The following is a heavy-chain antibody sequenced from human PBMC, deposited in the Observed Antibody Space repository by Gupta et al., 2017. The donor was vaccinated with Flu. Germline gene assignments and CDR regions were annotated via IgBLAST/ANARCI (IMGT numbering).Heavy chain of an antibody. D-gene: IGHD3-10*01. V-gene: IGHV3-21*01. Sequence: EVQLVESGGGLVKPGGSLRLSCAASGFTFSSSSMNWVRQAPGKGLEWVSSISSSSSYIYYADSVKGRFTISRDNAKNSLYLQMNSLRAEDTAVYYCAGSFGETTNYYYYYGMDVWGQGTTVTVSS. CDR3: AGSFGETTNYYYYYGMDV. CDR1: GFTFSSSS. J-gene: IGHJ6*02. CDR2: ISSSSSYI.